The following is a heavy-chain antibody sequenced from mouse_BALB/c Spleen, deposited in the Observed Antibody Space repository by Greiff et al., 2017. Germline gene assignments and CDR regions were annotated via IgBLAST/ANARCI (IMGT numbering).Heavy chain of an antibody. CDR3: ARRGYDGHFDD. D-gene: IGHD2-14*01. Sequence: QVQLQQSGPGLVQPSQSLSITCTVSGFSLPSYGVHWVRQSPGKGLEWLGVIWSGGSTDYNAAFISRLSISQDNSKSQVFFKMNSLQADVTAIYYCARRGYDGHFDDWGQGTTLTVSS. CDR2: IWSGGST. J-gene: IGHJ2*01. CDR1: GFSLPSYG. V-gene: IGHV2-4-1*01.